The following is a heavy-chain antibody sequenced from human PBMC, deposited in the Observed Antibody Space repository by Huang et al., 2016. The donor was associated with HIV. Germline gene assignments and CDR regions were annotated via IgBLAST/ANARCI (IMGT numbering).Heavy chain of an antibody. V-gene: IGHV4-39*01. CDR2: IYYSGNS. CDR1: GDSISSSRYY. J-gene: IGHJ5*02. D-gene: IGHD6-6*01. CDR3: ARHVRPHSSSFPTRFDP. Sequence: QLQLQESGPGLVKPSETLSLTCTVSGDSISSSRYYWGWIRQPPGKGLEWIGSIYYSGNSYYNPSLKSRVTISVDTSKNQFSLKLSSVAAADTAVYYCARHVRPHSSSFPTRFDPWGQGTLVTVSS.